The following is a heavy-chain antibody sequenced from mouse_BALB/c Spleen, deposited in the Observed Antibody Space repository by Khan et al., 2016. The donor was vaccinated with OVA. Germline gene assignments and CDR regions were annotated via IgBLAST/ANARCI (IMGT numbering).Heavy chain of an antibody. D-gene: IGHD1-1*01. CDR3: TRIYRSDFDY. CDR1: GYSFTGYF. J-gene: IGHJ2*01. CDR2: INPYIGET. Sequence: IQLVQSGPELVRPGASVKISCKASGYSFTGYFMNWVMQSHGKSLEWIGRINPYIGETFYNQRFKYKATLTVDESSSTAHMELQCLASEDSAVYYCTRIYRSDFDYWGQGTTLTVSS. V-gene: IGHV1-20*02.